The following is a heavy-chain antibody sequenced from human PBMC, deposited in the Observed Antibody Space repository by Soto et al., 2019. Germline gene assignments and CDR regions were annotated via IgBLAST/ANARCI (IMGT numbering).Heavy chain of an antibody. CDR1: GGSLSGYH. Sequence: SETLSLTCAVYGGSLSGYHWSWMRQPPGKGLEWIGEVKPSGGAKYNPSLKSRVIISQDPSKNQLSLKVSPVTAADTAVYYCARAGGSYDYSMDVWGQGTTVTVSS. CDR2: VKPSGGA. V-gene: IGHV4-34*01. J-gene: IGHJ6*02. D-gene: IGHD6-25*01. CDR3: ARAGGSYDYSMDV.